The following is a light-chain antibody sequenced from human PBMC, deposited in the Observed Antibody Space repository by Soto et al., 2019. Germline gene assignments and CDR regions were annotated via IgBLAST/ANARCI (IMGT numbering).Light chain of an antibody. CDR1: QTLLHSNGYTY. V-gene: IGKV2-28*01. Sequence: IALTQSPLFLSVTPGEPASISCRSSQTLLHSNGYTYLNWYLQKPGQSPQLLIYLGSNRASGVPDRFSGSGSGKDFTLKINRVQAEDVGVFYCMQGLRPMYTFGQGTKLEIK. J-gene: IGKJ2*01. CDR2: LGS. CDR3: MQGLRPMYT.